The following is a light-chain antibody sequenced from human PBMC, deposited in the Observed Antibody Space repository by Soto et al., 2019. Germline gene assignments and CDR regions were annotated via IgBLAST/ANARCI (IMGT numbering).Light chain of an antibody. V-gene: IGKV2-28*01. J-gene: IGKJ4*01. CDR2: AAS. Sequence: DIVMTQSPLSLPVTPGEPASISCRSSQSLLNSNGYNYLDWYQQKPGKVPKLLIYAASTLQSGVPSRFSGSGSGTDFTLTISSLQPEDVATYYCQKCGIAPFTFGGGTKVDIK. CDR1: QSLLNSNGYNY. CDR3: QKCGIAPFT.